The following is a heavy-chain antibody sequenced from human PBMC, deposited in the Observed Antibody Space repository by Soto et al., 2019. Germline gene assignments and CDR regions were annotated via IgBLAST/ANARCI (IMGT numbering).Heavy chain of an antibody. CDR2: IWNDGSNK. CDR3: ARPRIAVAGTAFDY. J-gene: IGHJ4*02. CDR1: GFTFSSYG. V-gene: IGHV3-33*01. Sequence: GGSLRLSCAASGFTFSSYGMHWVRQAPGKGLEWVTAIWNDGSNKYYADSVKGRFTISRDNSKNTLYLQMNSLRAEDTAVYYCARPRIAVAGTAFDYWGQGTLVTVSS. D-gene: IGHD6-19*01.